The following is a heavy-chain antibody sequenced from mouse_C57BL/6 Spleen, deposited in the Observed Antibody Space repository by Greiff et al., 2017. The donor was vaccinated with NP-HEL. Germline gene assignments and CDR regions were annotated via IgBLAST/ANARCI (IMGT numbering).Heavy chain of an antibody. V-gene: IGHV3-6*01. CDR2: ISYDGSN. CDR1: GYSITSGYY. J-gene: IGHJ4*01. CDR3: ARDDSYAMDY. Sequence: VQLKESGPGLVKPSQSLSLTCSVTGYSITSGYYWNWIRQFPGNKLEWMGYISYDGSNNYNPSLKNRISITRDPSKNQFFLKLNSVTTEDTATYYCARDDSYAMDYWGQGTSVTVSS.